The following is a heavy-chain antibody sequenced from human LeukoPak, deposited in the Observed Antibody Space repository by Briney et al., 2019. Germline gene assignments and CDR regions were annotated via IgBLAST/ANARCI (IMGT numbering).Heavy chain of an antibody. CDR1: GYTFTSYG. J-gene: IGHJ5*02. CDR2: ISAYNGNT. CDR3: ARVNGYCTNGGCRFDP. D-gene: IGHD2-8*01. V-gene: IGHV1-18*01. Sequence: RASVKVSCKASGYTFTSYGISWVRQAPGQGLEWMGWISAYNGNTNYAQKLQGRVTMTTDTSTSTAYMELRSLRSDDTAVYYCARVNGYCTNGGCRFDPWGGGTLVTVST.